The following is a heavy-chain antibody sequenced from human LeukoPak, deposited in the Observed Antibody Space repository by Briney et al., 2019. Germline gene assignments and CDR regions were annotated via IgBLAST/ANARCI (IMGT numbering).Heavy chain of an antibody. CDR1: GGSISSYY. Sequence: SETLSLTCTVSGGSISSYYWSWIRQPPGKGLEWIGYIYYSGSTNYNPSLKSRVTISVDTSKNQFSLKLSSVTAADTAVYYCARGVRDSSGYYYFDYWGQGTLVTVSS. CDR3: ARGVRDSSGYYYFDY. CDR2: IYYSGST. V-gene: IGHV4-59*12. J-gene: IGHJ4*02. D-gene: IGHD3-22*01.